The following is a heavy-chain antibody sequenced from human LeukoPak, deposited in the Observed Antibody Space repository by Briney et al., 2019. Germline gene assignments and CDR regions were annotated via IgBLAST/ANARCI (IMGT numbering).Heavy chain of an antibody. J-gene: IGHJ4*02. CDR2: ITPDAGRT. V-gene: IGHV3-23*01. D-gene: IGHD7-27*01. Sequence: GGSLRLSCAASGFTFSTYGMNWVRQAPGKGLEWVSGITPDAGRTYYADSVKGRFTIYRDNSKNTVYLQMNSLGAEDTAVYYCVQDWAWGAFGYWGQGTLVSVSS. CDR1: GFTFSTYG. CDR3: VQDWAWGAFGY.